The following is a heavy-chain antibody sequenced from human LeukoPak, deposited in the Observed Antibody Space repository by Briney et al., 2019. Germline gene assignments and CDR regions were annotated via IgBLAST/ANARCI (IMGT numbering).Heavy chain of an antibody. CDR3: ARGGHGYYYGGGYYFDY. CDR1: GFTFSSYW. V-gene: IGHV3-7*01. Sequence: GGSLRLSCAASGFTFSSYWMSWVRQAPGKGLEWVANIKQDGSEKYYVDSVKGRFTISRDNAKNSLYLQMNSLRAEDTAVYYCARGGHGYYYGGGYYFDYWGQGTLVTVSS. D-gene: IGHD3-22*01. CDR2: IKQDGSEK. J-gene: IGHJ4*02.